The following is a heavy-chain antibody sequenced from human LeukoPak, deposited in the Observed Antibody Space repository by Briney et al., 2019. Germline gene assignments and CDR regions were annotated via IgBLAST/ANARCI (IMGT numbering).Heavy chain of an antibody. CDR1: GGSISSSGYY. CDR3: ASLRDYGNLDFYYYMDV. Sequence: PSETLSLTCTVSGGSISSSGYYWGWIRQPPGKGLEWIGNIYYTGSTYSNPSLKTRLTLSVDTSKSLFSLKLSSVTAADTAIYYCASLRDYGNLDFYYYMDVWGKGTTVTVSS. CDR2: IYYTGST. V-gene: IGHV4-39*02. J-gene: IGHJ6*03. D-gene: IGHD4-17*01.